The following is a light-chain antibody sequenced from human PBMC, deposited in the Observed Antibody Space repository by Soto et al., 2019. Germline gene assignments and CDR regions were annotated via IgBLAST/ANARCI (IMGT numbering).Light chain of an antibody. CDR3: QQYTAWPLT. V-gene: IGKV3-20*01. CDR2: DAT. J-gene: IGKJ1*01. CDR1: QSVSNRY. Sequence: EIVMTQSPGTLSLSPGERGTLSCRASQSVSNRYLAWYQQKPGQAPRLLIYDATTRATGVPDRFSGSGSGTDFTLTISRLEPEDFAVYYCQQYTAWPLTFGQGTKVDI.